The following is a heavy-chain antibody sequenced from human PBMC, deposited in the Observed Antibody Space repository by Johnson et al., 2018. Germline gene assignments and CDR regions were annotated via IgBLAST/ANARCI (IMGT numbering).Heavy chain of an antibody. V-gene: IGHV3-30-3*01. D-gene: IGHD6-13*01. CDR3: ARDASVAAGATGAFEI. J-gene: IGHJ3*02. CDR2: ISYDGSNK. Sequence: QVQLVQSGGGVVQPGRSLRLSCAASGFTFSSYAMHWVRQAPGKGLEWVAVISYDGSNKYYADSVKGRFTISRDNSKNTLYLQMNSLRAEDTAVYCCARDASVAAGATGAFEIWGQGTMVTGSS. CDR1: GFTFSSYA.